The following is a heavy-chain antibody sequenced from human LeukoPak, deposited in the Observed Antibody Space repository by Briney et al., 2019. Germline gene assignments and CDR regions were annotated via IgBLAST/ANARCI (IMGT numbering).Heavy chain of an antibody. V-gene: IGHV4-4*07. J-gene: IGHJ4*02. CDR2: FYTSGSA. D-gene: IGHD2-2*01. Sequence: SETLSLTCTVSGYSISSSYWSWIRQPAGKGLEWIGRFYTSGSANYDPSLKSRVSMSVDTSKNQLSLKLTSVTAADTAVYYCARGGGASPSDYWGQGILVTVSS. CDR3: ARGGGASPSDY. CDR1: GYSISSSY.